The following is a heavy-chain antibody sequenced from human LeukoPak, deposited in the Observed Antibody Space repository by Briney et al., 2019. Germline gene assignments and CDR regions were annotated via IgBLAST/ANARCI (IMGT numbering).Heavy chain of an antibody. CDR1: GFTFSDYY. CDR2: ISSSGSTI. J-gene: IGHJ4*02. V-gene: IGHV3-11*04. CDR3: ASSNYYDSSGYYYAPLVDY. D-gene: IGHD3-22*01. Sequence: GGSLRLSCAASGFTFSDYYMSWIRQAPGKGLEWASYISSSGSTIYYADSVKGRFTISRDNAKNSLYLQMNSLRAEDTAVYYCASSNYYDSSGYYYAPLVDYWGQGTLVTVSS.